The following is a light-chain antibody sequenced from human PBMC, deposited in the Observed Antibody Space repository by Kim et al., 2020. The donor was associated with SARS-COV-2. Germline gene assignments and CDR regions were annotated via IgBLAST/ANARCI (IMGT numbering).Light chain of an antibody. CDR1: SPHTGSNT. CDR3: APWDDSLNGHVV. CDR2: SNN. J-gene: IGLJ2*01. Sequence: RVTISFSGSSPHTGSNTVSCYQQRRGTAPNRIICSNNKRPPGVPNQFSGSKTGTSASLATSGLQSEDDAAYYCAPWDDSLNGHVVFGGGTQLTVL. V-gene: IGLV1-44*01.